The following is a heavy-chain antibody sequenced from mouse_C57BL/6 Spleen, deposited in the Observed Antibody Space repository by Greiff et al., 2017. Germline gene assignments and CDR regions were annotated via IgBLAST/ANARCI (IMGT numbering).Heavy chain of an antibody. D-gene: IGHD2-5*01. J-gene: IGHJ2*01. CDR2: ISDGGSYT. CDR1: GFTFSSYA. CDR3: ARAYSNNRDFDY. V-gene: IGHV5-4*03. Sequence: EVKVVESGGGLVKPGGSLKLSCAASGFTFSSYAMSWVRQTPEKRLEWVATISDGGSYTYYPDNVKGRFTISRDNAKNNLYLQMSHLTSEDTAMYYCARAYSNNRDFDYWGQGTTLTVSS.